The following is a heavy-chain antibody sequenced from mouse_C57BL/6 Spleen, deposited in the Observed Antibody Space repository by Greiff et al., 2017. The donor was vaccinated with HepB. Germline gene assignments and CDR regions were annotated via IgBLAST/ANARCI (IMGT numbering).Heavy chain of an antibody. J-gene: IGHJ1*03. Sequence: VQLQQSGAELARPGASVKLSCKASGYTFTSYGISWVKQRTGQGLEWIGEIYPRSGNTYYNEKFKGKATLTADKSSSTAYTELRSLTSEDSAVYFCARGNYGSSYRYFDVWGTGTTVTVSS. CDR3: ARGNYGSSYRYFDV. D-gene: IGHD1-1*01. V-gene: IGHV1-81*01. CDR1: GYTFTSYG. CDR2: IYPRSGNT.